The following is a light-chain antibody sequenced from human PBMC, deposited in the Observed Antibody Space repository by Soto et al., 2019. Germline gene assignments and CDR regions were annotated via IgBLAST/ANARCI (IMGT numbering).Light chain of an antibody. CDR3: QELKSYPRT. Sequence: IQITPSTTLLAASVGGKVTSSCWASQGISSYLAWYQQKPGKAPKLLIYAASTLQSGVPSRFSGSGSGTEFTCTLSSLQPEDFGTYYCQELKSYPRTFGRGTNLDIK. J-gene: IGKJ3*01. CDR2: AAS. CDR1: QGISSY. V-gene: IGKV1-9*01.